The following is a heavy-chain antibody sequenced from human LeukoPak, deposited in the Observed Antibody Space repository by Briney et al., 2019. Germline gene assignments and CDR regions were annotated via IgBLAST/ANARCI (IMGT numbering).Heavy chain of an antibody. D-gene: IGHD3-10*01. J-gene: IGHJ6*04. V-gene: IGHV3-7*01. CDR3: ARDRGFGQADV. Sequence: PGGSLRLSCAASGFTFSNSAMSWVRQAPGKGLEWVANIKQDGGEKYVDSVKGRFTISRDNAKNSLYLQMNSLRAEDTAVYYCARDRGFGQADVWGKGTTVTVSS. CDR2: IKQDGGEK. CDR1: GFTFSNSA.